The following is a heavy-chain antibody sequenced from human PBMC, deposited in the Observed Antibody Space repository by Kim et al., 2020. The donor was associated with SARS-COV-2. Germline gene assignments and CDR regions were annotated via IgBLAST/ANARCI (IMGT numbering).Heavy chain of an antibody. CDR2: IYSGGST. CDR3: ARDTEGRELQD. Sequence: GGSLRLSCAASGFTVSSNYMSWVRQAPGKGLEWVSVIYSGGSTYYADSVKGRFTISRDNSKNTPNLHMNSLRAEDTAVYYCARDTEGRELQDWGQGTLVT. J-gene: IGHJ4*02. CDR1: GFTVSSNY. V-gene: IGHV3-53*01. D-gene: IGHD1-7*01.